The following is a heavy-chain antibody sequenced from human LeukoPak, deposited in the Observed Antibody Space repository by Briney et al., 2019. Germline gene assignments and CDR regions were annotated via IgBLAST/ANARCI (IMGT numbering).Heavy chain of an antibody. Sequence: GGSLRLSCAASGFTFSHYAMSWVRQAPGKGLEWVSGISGSGANTYYADSVKGRFTISRDNSKSTLYLQMSSLRAEDTALYYCAKSSEYNNYGIDYWGQGTLVTVSS. V-gene: IGHV3-23*01. D-gene: IGHD4-11*01. CDR1: GFTFSHYA. CDR3: AKSSEYNNYGIDY. J-gene: IGHJ4*02. CDR2: ISGSGANT.